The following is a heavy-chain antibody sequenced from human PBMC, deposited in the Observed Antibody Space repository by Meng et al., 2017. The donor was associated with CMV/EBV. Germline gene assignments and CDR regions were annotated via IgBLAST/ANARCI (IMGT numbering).Heavy chain of an antibody. Sequence: GGSLRPSCAASGFTFSSYAMHWVRQAPGKGLEWVAVISYGGSNKYYADSVKGRFTITRDNSKNTLYLQMNSLRAEDTAVYYCAREEGDCWGQGTLVTVSS. CDR3: AREEGDC. J-gene: IGHJ4*02. CDR2: ISYGGSNK. CDR1: GFTFSSYA. V-gene: IGHV3-30*04.